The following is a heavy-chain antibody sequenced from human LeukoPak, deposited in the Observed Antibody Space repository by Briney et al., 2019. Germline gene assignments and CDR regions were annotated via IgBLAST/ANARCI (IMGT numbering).Heavy chain of an antibody. Sequence: GGSLRLSCAASGFTVSSNYMSWVRQAPGKGLEWVSVIDSAGNTYYADSVKGRFTISRDNSKNTLSLQMNSLTAEDTAVYYCARMSVGTDSSGSPHSLYFDSWGQGTLVAVSS. CDR2: IDSAGNT. CDR3: ARMSVGTDSSGSPHSLYFDS. D-gene: IGHD3-22*01. V-gene: IGHV3-53*01. CDR1: GFTVSSNY. J-gene: IGHJ4*02.